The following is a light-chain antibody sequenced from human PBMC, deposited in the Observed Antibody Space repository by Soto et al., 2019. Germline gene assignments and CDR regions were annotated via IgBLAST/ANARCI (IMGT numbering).Light chain of an antibody. CDR2: AAS. J-gene: IGKJ1*01. CDR1: QGIRDD. CDR3: LQDYTYPWT. V-gene: IGKV1-6*01. Sequence: AIQMTQSPSSLSASVGDRVTITCQASQGIRDDLGWYQQKPGKAPKLLIYAASTLQGGVPSRFSGRGSGTTFTLTISSLQPEDFATYYCLQDYTYPWTFGHGTTVEMK.